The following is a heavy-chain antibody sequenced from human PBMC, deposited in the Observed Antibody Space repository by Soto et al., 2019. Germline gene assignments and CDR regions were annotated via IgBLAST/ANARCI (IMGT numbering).Heavy chain of an antibody. CDR3: AKERVGTASSFDY. CDR2: ISWNSGSI. V-gene: IGHV3-9*01. CDR1: GFTFDDYA. Sequence: GGSLRLSCAASGFTFDDYAMHWVRQAPGKGLEWVSGISWNSGSIGYADSVKGRFTISRDNAKNSLYLQMNSLRAEDTALYYCAKERVGTASSFDYWGQGTLVTVSS. J-gene: IGHJ4*02. D-gene: IGHD2-21*02.